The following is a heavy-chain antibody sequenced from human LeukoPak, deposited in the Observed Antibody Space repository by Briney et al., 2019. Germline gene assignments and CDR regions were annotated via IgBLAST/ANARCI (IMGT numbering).Heavy chain of an antibody. CDR1: GFTFSSYG. Sequence: PGGSLRLSCAASGFTFSSYGMHWVRQAPGKGLEWVAFIRYDGSNKYYADSVKGRFTISRDNAKNSLYLQMNSLRAEDTAVYYCARDLYADYYYYMDVWGKGTTVTISS. J-gene: IGHJ6*03. CDR2: IRYDGSNK. V-gene: IGHV3-30*02. CDR3: ARDLYADYYYYMDV. D-gene: IGHD5/OR15-5a*01.